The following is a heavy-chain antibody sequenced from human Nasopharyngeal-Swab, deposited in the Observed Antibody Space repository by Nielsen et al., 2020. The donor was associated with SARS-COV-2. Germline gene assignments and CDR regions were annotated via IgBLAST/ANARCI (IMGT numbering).Heavy chain of an antibody. D-gene: IGHD3-10*01. CDR2: IKSKTDGGTT. CDR3: TTGGHYFGS. J-gene: IGHJ4*02. CDR1: GFTFSKDW. Sequence: GESLKISCAGSGFTFSKDWMSWVRQAPGKGLEWVGRIKSKTDGGTTDYAAPVKGRFTISRDTSKDTLYLQMNSLETEDTAVYYCTTGGHYFGSWGQGTLVTVSS. V-gene: IGHV3-15*01.